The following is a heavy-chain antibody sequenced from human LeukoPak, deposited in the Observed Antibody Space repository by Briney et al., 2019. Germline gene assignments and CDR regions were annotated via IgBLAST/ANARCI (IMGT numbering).Heavy chain of an antibody. CDR3: AKAKNRDGCSSDY. V-gene: IGHV3-30*02. CDR1: GFTFSNYG. D-gene: IGHD5-24*01. J-gene: IGHJ4*02. Sequence: GGSLRLSCAASGFTFSNYGMHWVRQAPGKGLEWVAFIRFDGSNKYYPDSVKGRFTISRDESKNTLYLQMNSLRVEDTAVYYCAKAKNRDGCSSDYWGQGALVTVSS. CDR2: IRFDGSNK.